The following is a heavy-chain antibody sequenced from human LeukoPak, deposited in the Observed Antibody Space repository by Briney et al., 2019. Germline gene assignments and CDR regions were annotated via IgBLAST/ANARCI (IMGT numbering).Heavy chain of an antibody. D-gene: IGHD2-2*01. Sequence: GGSLRLSCAASGFTFSSYGMHWVRQAPGKGLEWVSAISGSGGSTYYADSVKGRFTISRDNSKNTLYLQMNSLRAEDTAVYYCAKCIVVVPAAITYWGQGTLVTVSS. CDR1: GFTFSSYG. J-gene: IGHJ4*02. V-gene: IGHV3-23*01. CDR3: AKCIVVVPAAITY. CDR2: ISGSGGST.